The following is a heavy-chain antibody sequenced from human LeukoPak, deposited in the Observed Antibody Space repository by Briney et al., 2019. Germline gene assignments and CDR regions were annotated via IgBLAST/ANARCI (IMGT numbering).Heavy chain of an antibody. D-gene: IGHD1-26*01. CDR2: ISYDGSNK. J-gene: IGHJ4*02. CDR1: GFTFSSYG. CDR3: ARGSVGATNY. V-gene: IGHV3-30*03. Sequence: GGSLRLSCAASGFTFSSYGMHWVRQAPGKGLEWVAVISYDGSNKYYADSVKGRFTISRDNSKNTLYLQMNSLRAEDTAVYYCARGSVGATNYWGQGTLVTVSS.